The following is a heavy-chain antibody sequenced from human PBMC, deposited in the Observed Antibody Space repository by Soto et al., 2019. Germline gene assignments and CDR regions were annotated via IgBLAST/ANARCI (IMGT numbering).Heavy chain of an antibody. CDR2: ISLYHHST. CDR1: GYPFTDSF. J-gene: IGHJ4*02. V-gene: IGHV1-46*01. CDR3: ARELYSCGGDCPDYLDY. D-gene: IGHD2-21*02. Sequence: QAQLVQSGAEVKKPGASVRVSCKTSGYPFTDSFIHWVRQAPGQGLEWMGIISLYHHSTSYAQKFQGKLNGTAATSTTTVYMDLGRLTSGDSAVYWCARELYSCGGDCPDYLDYWGQGTLVTVSS.